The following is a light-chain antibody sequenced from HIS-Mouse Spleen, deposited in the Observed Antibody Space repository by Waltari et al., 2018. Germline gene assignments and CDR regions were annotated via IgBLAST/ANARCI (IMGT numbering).Light chain of an antibody. J-gene: IGKJ2*01. V-gene: IGKV2D-29*02. CDR3: IQSTQLYT. CDR1: KSLLHSDGKNY. Sequence: DIVMTQTPLSLSVTPGQPASISCKSSKSLLHSDGKNYLYRYLQKPGQSPQLLIYEVSNRFTGVPDRFSGIGSGKDFNLKISRVVAEDVGFDYCIQSTQLYTLGHGTELEIK. CDR2: EVS.